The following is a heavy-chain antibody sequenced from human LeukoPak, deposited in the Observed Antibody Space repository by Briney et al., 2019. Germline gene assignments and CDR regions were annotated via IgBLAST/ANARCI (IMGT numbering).Heavy chain of an antibody. D-gene: IGHD6-19*01. CDR3: ARDLLMRSSGWYEYNWFNP. V-gene: IGHV1-2*02. Sequence: ASVKVSCKASGYTFTGYYMHWVRQAPGQGLEWMGWINPNSGGTNYAQKFQGRVTMTRDTSISTAYMELSRLRSDDTAVYYCARDLLMRSSGWYEYNWFNPWGQGTLVTVSS. CDR2: INPNSGGT. CDR1: GYTFTGYY. J-gene: IGHJ5*02.